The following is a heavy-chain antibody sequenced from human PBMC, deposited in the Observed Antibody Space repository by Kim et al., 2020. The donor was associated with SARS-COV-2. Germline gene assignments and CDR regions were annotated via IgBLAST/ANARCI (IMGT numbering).Heavy chain of an antibody. CDR2: ISSSSSYI. Sequence: GGSLRLSCAASGFTFSSYSMNWVRQAPGKGLEWVSSISSSSSYIYYADSVKGRFTISRDNAKNSLYLQMNSLRAEDTAVYYCARDLYYDFWSGSLNWYFDLWGRGTLVTVSS. V-gene: IGHV3-21*01. CDR1: GFTFSSYS. CDR3: ARDLYYDFWSGSLNWYFDL. D-gene: IGHD3-3*01. J-gene: IGHJ2*01.